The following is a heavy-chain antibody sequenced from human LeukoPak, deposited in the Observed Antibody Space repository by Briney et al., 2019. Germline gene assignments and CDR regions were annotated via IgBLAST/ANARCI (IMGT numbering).Heavy chain of an antibody. J-gene: IGHJ3*02. CDR3: ARALRRRRFGELQEGAFDI. Sequence: PSETLSLTCTVSGDSINKYFWSWLRQSPGKGLEWIGYISHSGNTNYNPSLKSRVTISLDKSNNQFSLRLSSVTAADTAVYYCARALRRRRFGELQEGAFDIWGQGTMVTVSS. D-gene: IGHD3-10*01. CDR1: GDSINKYF. CDR2: ISHSGNT. V-gene: IGHV4-59*01.